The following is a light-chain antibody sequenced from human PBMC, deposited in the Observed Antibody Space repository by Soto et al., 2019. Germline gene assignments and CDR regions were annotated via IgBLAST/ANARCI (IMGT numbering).Light chain of an antibody. CDR2: EDS. V-gene: IGLV2-23*01. J-gene: IGLJ2*01. Sequence: QSVLTQPASVSGSPGQSITISCSGASGDVGSYNPVSWYQQHPGKAPKLTIYEDSKRPSGVSNRFSGSKSGNTASLTISGLQAEDEADYYCCSYAGSTTVVFVGGTKLTVL. CDR3: CSYAGSTTVV. CDR1: SGDVGSYNP.